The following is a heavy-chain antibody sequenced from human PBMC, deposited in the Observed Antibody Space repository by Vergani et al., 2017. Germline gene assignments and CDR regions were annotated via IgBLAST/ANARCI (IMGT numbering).Heavy chain of an antibody. V-gene: IGHV3-48*03. CDR2: ISSSGSTI. J-gene: IGHJ6*03. D-gene: IGHD2-15*01. Sequence: EVQLLESGGGLVQPGGSLRLSCAASGFTVSSNYMSWVRQAPGKGLEWVSYISSSGSTIYYADSVKGRFTISRDNAKNSLYLQMNSLRAEDTAVYYCARVGQDQNYMDVWGKGTTVTVSS. CDR1: GFTVSSNY. CDR3: ARVGQDQNYMDV.